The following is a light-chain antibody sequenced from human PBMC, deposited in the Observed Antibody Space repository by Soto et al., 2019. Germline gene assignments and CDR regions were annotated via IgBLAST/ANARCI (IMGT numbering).Light chain of an antibody. CDR2: GAS. J-gene: IGKJ1*01. V-gene: IGKV3-20*01. CDR1: QSVTSNY. Sequence: EIVLTQSPGTLSLSPGERATLSCRASQSVTSNYLAWYQQKPGQAPRLLIYGASSRATDIPDRFSGSGSGTDFTLTISRLEPGDFAVYYCQQYGSSRTFGQGTKVEIK. CDR3: QQYGSSRT.